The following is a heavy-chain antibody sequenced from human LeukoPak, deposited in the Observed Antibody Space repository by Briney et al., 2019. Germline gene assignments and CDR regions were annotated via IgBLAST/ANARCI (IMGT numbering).Heavy chain of an antibody. V-gene: IGHV1-8*02. CDR1: GYTFTSYD. CDR3: ARERLGYCSGGSCYGFDY. CDR2: MNPNSGNT. Sequence: ASVKVSCKASGYTFTSYDINWVRQATGQGLEWMGWMNPNSGNTGYAQKFQGRVTMTRDMSTSTVYMELSSLRSEDTAVYYCARERLGYCSGGSCYGFDYWGQGTLVTVSS. D-gene: IGHD2-15*01. J-gene: IGHJ4*02.